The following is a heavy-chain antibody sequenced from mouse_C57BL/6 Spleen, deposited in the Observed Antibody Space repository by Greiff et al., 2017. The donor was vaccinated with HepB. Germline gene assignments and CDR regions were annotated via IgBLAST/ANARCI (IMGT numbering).Heavy chain of an antibody. V-gene: IGHV1-59*01. Sequence: QVQLQQPGAELVRPGTSVKLSCKASGYTFTSYWMHWVKQRPGQGLEWIGVIDPSDSYTNYNQKFKGKATLTVDTSSSTAYMQLSSLTSEVSAVYYCASRLTDAIDYWGQGTSVTVSS. CDR2: IDPSDSYT. CDR1: GYTFTSYW. CDR3: ASRLTDAIDY. J-gene: IGHJ4*01. D-gene: IGHD4-1*01.